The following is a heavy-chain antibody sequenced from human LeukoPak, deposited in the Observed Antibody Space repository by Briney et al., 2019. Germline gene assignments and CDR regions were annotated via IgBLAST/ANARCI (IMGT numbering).Heavy chain of an antibody. Sequence: ASVKVSCKASGYTFTSYAMHWVRQAPGQRLEWMGWINAGNGNTKYSQKFQGRVTITRDTSASTAYMELSSLRSEDTAVYYCARYCSSTSCFPIAVAGSGFDYWGQGTLVTVSS. CDR1: GYTFTSYA. CDR3: ARYCSSTSCFPIAVAGSGFDY. J-gene: IGHJ4*02. D-gene: IGHD2-2*01. CDR2: INAGNGNT. V-gene: IGHV1-3*01.